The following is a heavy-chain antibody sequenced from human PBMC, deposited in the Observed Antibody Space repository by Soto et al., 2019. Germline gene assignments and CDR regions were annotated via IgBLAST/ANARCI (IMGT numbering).Heavy chain of an antibody. D-gene: IGHD5-12*01. Sequence: GGSLRLSCAASGFTFSSYGMHWVRQAPGKGLEWVAVIWYDGSNKYYADSVKGRFTISRDNSKNTLYLQMNSLRAEDTAVYYCARGARGYSGYDEPYYYGMDVWGQGTTVTVSS. CDR1: GFTFSSYG. CDR2: IWYDGSNK. CDR3: ARGARGYSGYDEPYYYGMDV. J-gene: IGHJ6*02. V-gene: IGHV3-33*01.